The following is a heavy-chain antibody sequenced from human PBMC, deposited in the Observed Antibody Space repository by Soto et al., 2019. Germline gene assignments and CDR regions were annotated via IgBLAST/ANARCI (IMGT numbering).Heavy chain of an antibody. CDR3: ARLRYSGTYFFDS. CDR2: ISGYNGHT. Sequence: QVQLVQSGAEVKKPGASVKVSCKASGHTFTNYGINWVRQAPGQGLEWMGWISGYNGHTNYAQKFQGRVTMTADTSTSTAYMDLRSLRSDGTAVYYCARLRYSGTYFFDSWGQGTLVTVSS. J-gene: IGHJ4*02. CDR1: GHTFTNYG. V-gene: IGHV1-18*01. D-gene: IGHD1-26*01.